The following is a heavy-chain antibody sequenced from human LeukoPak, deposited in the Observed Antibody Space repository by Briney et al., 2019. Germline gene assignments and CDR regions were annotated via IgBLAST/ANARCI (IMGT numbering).Heavy chain of an antibody. J-gene: IGHJ3*02. V-gene: IGHV4-39*07. CDR2: IYSSGST. CDR3: ARSDGYGLIGI. Sequence: SETLSLTCTVSGGSISSSSYYWGWIRQPPGKTLEWIGSIYSSGSTYYNPSLKSRVIILFVTAKNHFSLNLSSVTAADTAVYYCARSDGYGLIGIWGQGTMVTVSS. CDR1: GGSISSSSYY. D-gene: IGHD3-10*01.